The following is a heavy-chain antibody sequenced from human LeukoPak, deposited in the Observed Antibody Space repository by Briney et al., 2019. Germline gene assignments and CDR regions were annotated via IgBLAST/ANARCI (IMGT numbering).Heavy chain of an antibody. Sequence: GGSLRLSCAASGFTFSSYGMHWVRQAPGRGLEWVAFIRYDGSNKYYADSVKGRFTIFRDNSKNTLYLQMNSLRAEDTAVYYCAKDYSPYCSSTSCYTADYWGQGTLVTVSS. CDR1: GFTFSSYG. CDR3: AKDYSPYCSSTSCYTADY. V-gene: IGHV3-30*02. D-gene: IGHD2-2*02. CDR2: IRYDGSNK. J-gene: IGHJ4*02.